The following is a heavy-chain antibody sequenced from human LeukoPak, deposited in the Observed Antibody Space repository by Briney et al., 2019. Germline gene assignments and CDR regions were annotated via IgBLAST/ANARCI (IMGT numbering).Heavy chain of an antibody. CDR2: INHSGGT. Sequence: SETLSLTCAVYGGSFSGYYWSWIRQPPGKGLEWIGEINHSGGTNYNPSLKSRVTISVDTSKNQFSLKLSSVTAADTAVYYCARTRVTVTTMFVWFGPWGQGTLVTVSS. J-gene: IGHJ5*02. D-gene: IGHD4-17*01. CDR1: GGSFSGYY. CDR3: ARTRVTVTTMFVWFGP. V-gene: IGHV4-34*01.